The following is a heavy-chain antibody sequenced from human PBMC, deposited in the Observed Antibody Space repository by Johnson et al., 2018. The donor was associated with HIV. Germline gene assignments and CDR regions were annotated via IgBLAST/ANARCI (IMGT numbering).Heavy chain of an antibody. CDR2: INWNGGST. V-gene: IGHV3-20*04. Sequence: VQLVESGGGVVRPGGSLRLSCAASGFTFDDYGMSWVRQAPGKGLEWVSGINWNGGSTAYGDSVKGRFTISRDNSKNTLYLQMNSLRAEDTAVYYCAKDRGLLDAFDIWGQGTMVTVSS. CDR3: AKDRGLLDAFDI. J-gene: IGHJ3*02. CDR1: GFTFDDYG.